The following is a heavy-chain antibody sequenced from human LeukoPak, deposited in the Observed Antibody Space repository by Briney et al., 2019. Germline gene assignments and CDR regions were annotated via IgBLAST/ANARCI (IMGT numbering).Heavy chain of an antibody. J-gene: IGHJ4*02. V-gene: IGHV3-23*01. CDR2: ISGGDGST. CDR3: PLWFGDLSRINYFDY. Sequence: GGSLRLSCAASGFIFSSYAMSWVRQAPGKGLEWVSTISGGDGSTYYSDSVKGRFTISRDNSKNTLYLQMNSLRAEDTAVYYCPLWFGDLSRINYFDYWGQGTLVTVSS. CDR1: GFIFSSYA. D-gene: IGHD3-10*01.